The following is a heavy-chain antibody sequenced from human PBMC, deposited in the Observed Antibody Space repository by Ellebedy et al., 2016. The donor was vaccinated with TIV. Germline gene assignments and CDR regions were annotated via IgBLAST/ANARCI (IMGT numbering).Heavy chain of an antibody. D-gene: IGHD1-26*01. V-gene: IGHV1-46*01. CDR3: SRGPGGWEVLFYYFDY. Sequence: AASVKVSCKASGYTFSDYYMHWVRQAPGQGLEWMGMITPIGGRTTYAQKFQGRVTMTRDTSTYTVYMDLISLGSEDTAVYYCSRGPGGWEVLFYYFDYWGQGTLVTVSS. CDR2: ITPIGGRT. J-gene: IGHJ4*02. CDR1: GYTFSDYY.